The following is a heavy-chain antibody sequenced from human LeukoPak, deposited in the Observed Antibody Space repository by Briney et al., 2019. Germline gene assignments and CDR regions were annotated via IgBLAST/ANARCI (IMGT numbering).Heavy chain of an antibody. Sequence: RSGGSLRLSCAASGFTFSSYSMNWVRQAPGKGLEWIGYIYYSGSTNYNPSLKSRVTISVDTSKNQFSLKLSSVTAADTAVYYCAGTYYYDSSGYYWRRWGQGTLVTVSS. CDR1: GFTFSSYS. D-gene: IGHD3-22*01. V-gene: IGHV4-59*01. J-gene: IGHJ4*02. CDR2: IYYSGST. CDR3: AGTYYYDSSGYYWRR.